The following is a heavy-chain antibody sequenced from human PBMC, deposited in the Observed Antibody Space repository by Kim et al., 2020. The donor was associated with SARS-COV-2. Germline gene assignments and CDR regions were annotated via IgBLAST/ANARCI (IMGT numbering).Heavy chain of an antibody. CDR1: GFTFADSW. Sequence: GGSLRLSCTVSGFTFADSWMAWVRQAPGKGLEWVATINPDGSDKHYVDSLRGRFTISRDNAKSSLFLQMNNLRVEDTAVFFCMGSNFWGQGTLVSVFS. CDR2: INPDGSDK. CDR3: MGSNF. D-gene: IGHD1-26*01. V-gene: IGHV3-7*01. J-gene: IGHJ4*02.